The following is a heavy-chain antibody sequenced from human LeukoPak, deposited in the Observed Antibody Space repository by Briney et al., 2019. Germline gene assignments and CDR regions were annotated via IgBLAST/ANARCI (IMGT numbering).Heavy chain of an antibody. Sequence: GGSLRLSCAASGFTFSSYEINWVRQAPGKGLEWDSYISSSGSTIYYADSVKGRFTISRDNAKNSLYLQMNSLRAEDTAVYYCARTGPYYYDSSGYYYYYYGMDVWGQGTTVTVSS. V-gene: IGHV3-48*03. CDR2: ISSSGSTI. D-gene: IGHD3-22*01. CDR1: GFTFSSYE. CDR3: ARTGPYYYDSSGYYYYYYGMDV. J-gene: IGHJ6*02.